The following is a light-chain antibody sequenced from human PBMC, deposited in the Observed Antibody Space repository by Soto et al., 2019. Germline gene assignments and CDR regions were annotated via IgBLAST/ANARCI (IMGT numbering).Light chain of an antibody. V-gene: IGKV3-15*01. CDR3: QQYNNWPRT. J-gene: IGKJ2*01. CDR2: GAS. Sequence: EIVMTQSPATLSVSPGERATLSCRASQSLSSNLAWYQQKPGQAPRLLIYGASTRATGIPARFSGSGSGTEFTLTISSLQSEEFAVYYCQQYNNWPRTFGQGTKLEIK. CDR1: QSLSSN.